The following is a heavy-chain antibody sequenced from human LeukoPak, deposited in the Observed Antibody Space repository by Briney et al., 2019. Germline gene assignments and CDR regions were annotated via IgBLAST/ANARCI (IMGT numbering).Heavy chain of an antibody. J-gene: IGHJ1*01. D-gene: IGHD6-19*01. CDR1: GFPFDDFA. CDR2: ISWSTGTT. Sequence: PGRSLRLSCAASGFPFDDFAMHWVRQAPGKGLEWVSDISWSTGTTGYADSVKGRFTISRDNANNLLYLQMNSLRAEDTALYYCARAYKDRSLAGKKEFFQHWGQGTLVTVSS. V-gene: IGHV3-9*01. CDR3: ARAYKDRSLAGKKEFFQH.